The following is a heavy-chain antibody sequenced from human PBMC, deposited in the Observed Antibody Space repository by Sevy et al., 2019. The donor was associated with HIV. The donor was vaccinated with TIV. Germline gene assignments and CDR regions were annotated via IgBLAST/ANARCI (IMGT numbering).Heavy chain of an antibody. D-gene: IGHD6-19*01. CDR2: IKSKTDGGTI. CDR1: GFTFRSKW. V-gene: IGHV3-15*01. J-gene: IGHJ4*02. Sequence: GGSLRLSCAASGFTFRSKWMSWVRQAPGKGLEWVGRIKSKTDGGTIDYAAPVKGRLTISRDDSRNTLYLQMNSLKTEDTAVYYCTAVAAGTALDFDYWGQGTLATVSS. CDR3: TAVAAGTALDFDY.